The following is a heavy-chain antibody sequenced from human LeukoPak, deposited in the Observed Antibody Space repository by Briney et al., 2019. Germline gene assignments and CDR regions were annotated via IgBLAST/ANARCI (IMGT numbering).Heavy chain of an antibody. CDR3: ARAYSSSWAESGY. D-gene: IGHD6-13*01. Sequence: SETLSLTCAVYGGSFSGYYWSWIRQPPGKGLEWIGYIYHSGSTYYNPSLKSRVTISVDRSKNQFSLKLSSVTAADTAVYYCARAYSSSWAESGYWGQGTLVTVSS. J-gene: IGHJ4*02. CDR2: IYHSGST. V-gene: IGHV4-34*01. CDR1: GGSFSGYY.